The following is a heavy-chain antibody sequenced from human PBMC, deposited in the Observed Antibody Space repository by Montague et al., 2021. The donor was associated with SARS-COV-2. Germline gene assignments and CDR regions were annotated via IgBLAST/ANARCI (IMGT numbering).Heavy chain of an antibody. CDR1: GGSISGYY. CDR2: IYNSGCT. V-gene: IGHV4-4*07. Sequence: ETLSLTCTVSGGSISGYYWSWFRQSAGKGLEWIGRIYNSGCTSYNPSLKSRVTMSVDTSKNQFSLKLSSVTAADTTVYYCVRDQGRSNWNYPDYWGQGTLVTVSS. J-gene: IGHJ4*02. CDR3: VRDQGRSNWNYPDY. D-gene: IGHD1-20*01.